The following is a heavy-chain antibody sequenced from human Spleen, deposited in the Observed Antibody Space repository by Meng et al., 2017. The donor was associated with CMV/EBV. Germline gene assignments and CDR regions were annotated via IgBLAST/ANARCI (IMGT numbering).Heavy chain of an antibody. CDR1: GFTVSSDY. CDR3: ARRGVWGTYRYLDY. V-gene: IGHV3-66*02. J-gene: IGHJ4*02. D-gene: IGHD3-16*02. Sequence: ACGFTVSSDYMGWVRQAPGKGLEWVSLIYSGDSPYYADSVKGRFTISRDNSKNTLYLQMNSLRAEDTAVYYCARRGVWGTYRYLDYWGQGTLVTVSS. CDR2: IYSGDSP.